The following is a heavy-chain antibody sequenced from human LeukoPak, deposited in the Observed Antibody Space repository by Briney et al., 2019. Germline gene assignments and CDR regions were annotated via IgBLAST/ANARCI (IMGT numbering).Heavy chain of an antibody. CDR1: GFTFSDSA. V-gene: IGHV3-23*01. Sequence: GGSLRLSCRASGFTFSDSAMTWVRQAPGKGLVWVSVISTSGANTYYADSVKGRFTISRDNSKNTLFLQMSSLRAEDTAVYYCAKDRMMAQWGQGTLVTVSS. J-gene: IGHJ4*02. CDR3: AKDRMMAQ. CDR2: ISTSGANT. D-gene: IGHD3-16*01.